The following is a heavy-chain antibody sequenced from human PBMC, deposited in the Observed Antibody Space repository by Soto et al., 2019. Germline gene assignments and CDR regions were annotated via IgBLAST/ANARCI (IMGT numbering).Heavy chain of an antibody. Sequence: EVQLVESGGGLVQPGGSLRLSCAASGFTVSSNYMSCVRQAPGKGLEWVSVIYSGGSTYYADSVKGRFTISRDNSKNTLYLQMNSLRAEDTAVYYCARDVSDDYGDYGEVYWGQGTLVTVSS. CDR2: IYSGGST. D-gene: IGHD4-17*01. CDR1: GFTVSSNY. J-gene: IGHJ4*02. CDR3: ARDVSDDYGDYGEVY. V-gene: IGHV3-66*01.